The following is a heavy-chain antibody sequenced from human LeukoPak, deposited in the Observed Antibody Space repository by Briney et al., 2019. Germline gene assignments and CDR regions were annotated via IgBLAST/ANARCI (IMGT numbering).Heavy chain of an antibody. CDR3: ARIGDYGGNGVDY. J-gene: IGHJ4*02. D-gene: IGHD4-23*01. CDR1: GSRFTSYW. Sequence: RGAPLQTSGQASGSRFTSYWIGWARQIPGKGLEGMGIIYPGDSDTRYSPSFQGQVTISADKSISTAYLQWSSLKASDTAMYYCARIGDYGGNGVDYWGQGTLVTVSS. CDR2: IYPGDSDT. V-gene: IGHV5-51*01.